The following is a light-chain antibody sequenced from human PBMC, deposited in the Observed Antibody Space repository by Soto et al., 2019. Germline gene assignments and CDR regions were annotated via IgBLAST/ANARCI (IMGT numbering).Light chain of an antibody. CDR2: EVS. CDR3: CSYAGSSALGV. Sequence: QSALTQPASVSGSPGQSITISCTGTSSDVGSYYLVSWYQQHPGKAPKLMIYEVSKRPSGVCNRFSGSKSGNTASLTISGLQAEDEADYFCCSYAGSSALGVFGGGTKLTVL. J-gene: IGLJ3*02. V-gene: IGLV2-23*02. CDR1: SSDVGSYYL.